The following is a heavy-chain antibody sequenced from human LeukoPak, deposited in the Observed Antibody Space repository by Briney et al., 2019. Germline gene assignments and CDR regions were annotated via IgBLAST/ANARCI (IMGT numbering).Heavy chain of an antibody. D-gene: IGHD3-9*01. V-gene: IGHV4-31*03. CDR3: AQDGYYYDVLTGSRLAAFDL. CDR2: INFRGST. Sequence: PSQTLSLTCTVSGDSLSSGGYYWSWIRQRPGKGLVWIGNINFRGSTFYNPSLKSRVTISVATSKSQFSLELSSVTAADTAVYSCAQDGYYYDVLTGSRLAAFDLWGQGTMVTVSS. J-gene: IGHJ3*01. CDR1: GDSLSSGGYY.